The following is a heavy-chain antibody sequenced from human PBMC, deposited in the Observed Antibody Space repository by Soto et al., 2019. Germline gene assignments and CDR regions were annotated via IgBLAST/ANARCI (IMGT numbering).Heavy chain of an antibody. CDR1: GFPFSNHA. J-gene: IGHJ4*02. V-gene: IGHV3-23*01. CDR2: VSGGGGSS. D-gene: IGHD3-3*02. CDR3: VRGLLAFFDF. Sequence: SLRLSCAASGFPFSNHAMSWVRQAPGKGLEWVSAVSGGGGSSFYADSVKGRFTISRDNSKNTVSLQMSGLRVEDTALYYCVRGLLAFFDFWGQGPPVTVSS.